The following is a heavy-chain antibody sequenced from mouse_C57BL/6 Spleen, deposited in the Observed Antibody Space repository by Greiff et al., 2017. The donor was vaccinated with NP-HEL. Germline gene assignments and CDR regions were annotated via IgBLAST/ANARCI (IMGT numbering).Heavy chain of an antibody. Sequence: QVQLQQPGTELVKPVASVKLSCKASGYTFTSYWMHWVKQRPGQGLEWIGNINPSNGGTNYNEKFKSKATLTVDKSSSTAYMQLSSLTSEDSAVYYCAREGIYYGNFWFAYWGQGTLVTVSA. CDR3: AREGIYYGNFWFAY. D-gene: IGHD2-1*01. V-gene: IGHV1-53*01. J-gene: IGHJ3*01. CDR2: INPSNGGT. CDR1: GYTFTSYW.